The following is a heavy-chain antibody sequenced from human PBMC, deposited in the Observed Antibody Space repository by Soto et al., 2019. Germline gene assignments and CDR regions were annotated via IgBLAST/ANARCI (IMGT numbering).Heavy chain of an antibody. D-gene: IGHD3-10*02. V-gene: IGHV1-69*13. Sequence: ASVKVSCKASGYTFTGYYMHWVRQAPGQGLEWMGGIIPMFRSSNFAQKFQDRLTIFADASAGTAYMELSSLRSDDTAIYYCAKDVGFQQHLFVFDLWGQGTLVTVSS. CDR2: IIPMFRSS. CDR1: GYTFTGYY. CDR3: AKDVGFQQHLFVFDL. J-gene: IGHJ4*02.